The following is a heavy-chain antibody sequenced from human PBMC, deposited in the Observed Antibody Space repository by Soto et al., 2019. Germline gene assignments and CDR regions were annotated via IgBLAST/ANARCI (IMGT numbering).Heavy chain of an antibody. CDR1: GYTFTSYG. J-gene: IGHJ4*02. V-gene: IGHV1-69*05. CDR3: ARDLPPVEY. Sequence: SVKVSCKASGYTFTSYGISWVRQAPGQGLEWMGGIIPIFGTANYAQKFQGRVTITRDTSASTAYMELSSLRSEDTAVYYCARDLPPVEYWGQGTLVTVSS. CDR2: IIPIFGTA.